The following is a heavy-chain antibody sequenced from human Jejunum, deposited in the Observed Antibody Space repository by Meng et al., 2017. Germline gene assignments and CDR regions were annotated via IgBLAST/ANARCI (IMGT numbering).Heavy chain of an antibody. CDR1: GDSFTDYY. V-gene: IGHV4-34*01. CDR3: ARRIRGGSYLG. Sequence: QLQLLQWGAGLLKPSETLSPTCTVSGDSFTDYYWSGTRQPPRKGLEWIGENHHSGSTNYKPSLESGVTISRDTSKKQFSMRLSAVTAADTAVYYGARRIRGGSYLGWGQGTLVTVSS. J-gene: IGHJ4*02. CDR2: NHHSGST. D-gene: IGHD1-26*01.